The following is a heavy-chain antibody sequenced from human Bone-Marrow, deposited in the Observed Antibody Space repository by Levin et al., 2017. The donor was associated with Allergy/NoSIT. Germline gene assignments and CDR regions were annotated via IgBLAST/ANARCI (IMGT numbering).Heavy chain of an antibody. Sequence: CKASGYSFTHYAIHWVRQAPGQRLEWMGWINPVNGNTKYSQNFQGRVTITKDTSASTVYVELSSLRSEDTAVYYCAREVIPRGSSRQWLPLDWFDPWGQGTLVTVSS. CDR1: GYSFTHYA. D-gene: IGHD5-12*01. CDR3: AREVIPRGSSRQWLPLDWFDP. CDR2: INPVNGNT. J-gene: IGHJ5*02. V-gene: IGHV1-3*01.